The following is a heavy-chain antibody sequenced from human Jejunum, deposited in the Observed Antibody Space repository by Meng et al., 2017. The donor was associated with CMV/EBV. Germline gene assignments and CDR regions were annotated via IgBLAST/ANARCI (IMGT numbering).Heavy chain of an antibody. Sequence: TFSNYVMAWYRQAPEGLMCISRSSGSGSRTYSAASVKGRFTISRDNSKNTLYLQMDSLRVDDTAVYYCAKDRDSGYSSGWSHFDYWGQGTRVTVSS. CDR2: SSGSGSRT. J-gene: IGHJ4*02. D-gene: IGHD6-25*01. V-gene: IGHV3-23*01. CDR1: TFSNYV. CDR3: AKDRDSGYSSGWSHFDY.